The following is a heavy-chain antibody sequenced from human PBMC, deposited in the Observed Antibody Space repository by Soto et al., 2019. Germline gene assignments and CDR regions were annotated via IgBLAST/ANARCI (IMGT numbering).Heavy chain of an antibody. V-gene: IGHV3-33*01. CDR3: GRDPPGSGWSLDY. Sequence: PGGSLRLSCAASGFTFSTHAMHWVRQAPGKGLEWVAMIWSDGSNQHYADSVKGRFTVSRDNSEHTVSLQMNSLRVEDTAVYYCGRDPPGSGWSLDYWGQGTLVTVSS. D-gene: IGHD6-19*01. J-gene: IGHJ4*02. CDR2: IWSDGSNQ. CDR1: GFTFSTHA.